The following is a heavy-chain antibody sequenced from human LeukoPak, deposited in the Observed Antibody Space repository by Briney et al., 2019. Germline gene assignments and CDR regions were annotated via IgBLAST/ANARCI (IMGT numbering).Heavy chain of an antibody. CDR1: GFSVSNNY. CDR2: IYSGGST. V-gene: IGHV3-66*01. Sequence: GGSLRLSCAASGFSVSNNYMSGVRQAPGKGLEWVSVIYSGGSTYYADSVKDRFTISRDNSRNTLYLQMNSLRAEDTAVYYCARVIWSAGKYYFDYWGQGTLVTVSS. J-gene: IGHJ4*02. D-gene: IGHD3-16*01. CDR3: ARVIWSAGKYYFDY.